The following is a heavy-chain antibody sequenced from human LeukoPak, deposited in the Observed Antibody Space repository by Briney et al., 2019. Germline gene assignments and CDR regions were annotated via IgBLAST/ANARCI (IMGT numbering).Heavy chain of an antibody. J-gene: IGHJ3*02. Sequence: GGSLRLSCAASGFTFSSYSMSWVRQAPGKGLEWVSSISSSSSYIYYADSVKGRFTISRDNAKNSLYLQMNSLRAEDTAVYYCARSREGGIAAAGSNAFDIWGQGTMVTVSS. CDR3: ARSREGGIAAAGSNAFDI. CDR2: ISSSSSYI. V-gene: IGHV3-21*01. D-gene: IGHD6-13*01. CDR1: GFTFSSYS.